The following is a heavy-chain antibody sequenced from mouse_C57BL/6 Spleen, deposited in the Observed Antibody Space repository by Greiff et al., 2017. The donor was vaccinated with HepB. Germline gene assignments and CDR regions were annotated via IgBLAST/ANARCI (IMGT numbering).Heavy chain of an antibody. CDR2: INPNNGGT. CDR3: ERYGGSSSYYYAMGY. CDR1: GYSFTGYY. D-gene: IGHD1-1*01. V-gene: IGHV1-42*01. J-gene: IGHJ4*01. Sequence: EVHLVESGPELVKPGASVKISCTASGYSFTGYYMNWVKQSPEKRLEWIGEINPNNGGTTYNQKFKAKARLTVDKSSSTAYMQLKSLTSEDSAVYYCERYGGSSSYYYAMGYWGQTTSVTVSS.